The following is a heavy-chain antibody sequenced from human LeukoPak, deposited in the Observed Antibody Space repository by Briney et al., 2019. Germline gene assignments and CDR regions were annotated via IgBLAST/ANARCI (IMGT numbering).Heavy chain of an antibody. CDR1: GFTFSSDS. CDR2: ISGSSSYI. J-gene: IGHJ6*03. D-gene: IGHD2-15*01. V-gene: IGHV3-21*01. Sequence: PGGSLRLSCAASGFTFSSDSMNWVRQAPGKGLEWVSSISGSSSYIYYADSVKGRFTISRDNAKNSLYLQMNSLRAEDTAVYYCARGLEIVVVVAATPQFSYYMDVWGKGTTVTISS. CDR3: ARGLEIVVVVAATPQFSYYMDV.